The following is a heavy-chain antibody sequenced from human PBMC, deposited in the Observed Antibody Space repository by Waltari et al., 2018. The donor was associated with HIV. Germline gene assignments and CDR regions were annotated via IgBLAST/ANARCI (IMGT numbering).Heavy chain of an antibody. Sequence: EVQLLESGGGLVQPGGSLRLPCEASGSAFPSYAMNWVRQAPGKGLEWVSSISGSGGSAYIADSVKGRFSISRDNSKNTVYLHMESLSAEDTAVYYCASRGGSGSRWFSFDSWGQGTLVSVSS. D-gene: IGHD6-13*01. CDR2: ISGSGGSA. V-gene: IGHV3-23*01. CDR1: GSAFPSYA. CDR3: ASRGGSGSRWFSFDS. J-gene: IGHJ4*02.